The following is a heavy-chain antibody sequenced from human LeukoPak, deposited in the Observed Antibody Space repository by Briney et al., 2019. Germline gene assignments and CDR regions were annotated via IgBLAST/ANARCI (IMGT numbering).Heavy chain of an antibody. CDR1: GGTFSSYA. CDR2: IIPILGIA. Sequence: SVKVSCKASGGTFSSYAISWVRQAPGQGLEWMGRIIPILGIANYAQKFQGRVTITADKSTSTAYMELSSLRSEDTAVYYCAGSHYYDSSGYYYVVGYFDYWGRGTLVTVSS. D-gene: IGHD3-22*01. J-gene: IGHJ4*02. V-gene: IGHV1-69*04. CDR3: AGSHYYDSSGYYYVVGYFDY.